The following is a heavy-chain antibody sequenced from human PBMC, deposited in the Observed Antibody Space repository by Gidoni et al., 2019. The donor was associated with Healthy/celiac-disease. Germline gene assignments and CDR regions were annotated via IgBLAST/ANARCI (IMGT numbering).Heavy chain of an antibody. Sequence: EVQLLESGGGLVQPGGSLRLSCAASGFTFSSYAMSWVRQAPGKGLEWVAAISGSGCRTYYADAVKGRFTSSRDNSKNTLYLQMNSLRAEDTAVYYCAKPIYGDPSPPFDYWGQGTLVTVSS. CDR1: GFTFSSYA. CDR2: ISGSGCRT. CDR3: AKPIYGDPSPPFDY. J-gene: IGHJ4*02. D-gene: IGHD4-17*01. V-gene: IGHV3-23*01.